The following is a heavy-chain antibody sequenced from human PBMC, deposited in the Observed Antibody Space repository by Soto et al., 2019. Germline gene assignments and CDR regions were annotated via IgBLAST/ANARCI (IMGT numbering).Heavy chain of an antibody. CDR1: GFTFNNYA. CDR3: AKDLYSGGCFYFDS. Sequence: EVQLFESGGGLVQPGGSLRLSCAASGFTFNNYAMSWVRQAPGKGLEWVSGISNSGGSTYYADSVKGRFTISRDNSRNTLFLQMNSLRAEDTAVYYCAKDLYSGGCFYFDSWGQGTLVTVSS. J-gene: IGHJ4*02. D-gene: IGHD6-19*01. CDR2: ISNSGGST. V-gene: IGHV3-23*01.